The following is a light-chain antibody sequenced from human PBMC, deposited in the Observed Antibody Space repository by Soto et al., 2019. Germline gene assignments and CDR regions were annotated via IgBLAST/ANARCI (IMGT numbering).Light chain of an antibody. CDR3: CSYAGSATWV. J-gene: IGLJ3*02. V-gene: IGLV2-23*02. CDR1: NSDVGNYNL. CDR2: EVT. Sequence: QSALTQPASVSGSPGQSITISCTGTNSDVGNYNLFSWYQQHPGKAPKRMMYEVTKRPSGVSNRFSGSKSGNTASLTISGLQAEDEADYYCCSYAGSATWVFGGGTKLTVL.